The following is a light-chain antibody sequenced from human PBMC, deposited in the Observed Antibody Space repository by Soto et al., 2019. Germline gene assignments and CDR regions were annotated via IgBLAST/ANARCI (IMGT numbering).Light chain of an antibody. V-gene: IGKV1-5*03. Sequence: DIQMTHSPSTLSASVLDIVTITCHSSQAISSWLALYQQKPGKAPKLLIYKASTLKSGVPSRFSGSGSGTEFALTISSLQPDDFATYYCQNYNSYSEEFGQGTKVDIK. J-gene: IGKJ1*01. CDR2: KAS. CDR1: QAISSW. CDR3: QNYNSYSEE.